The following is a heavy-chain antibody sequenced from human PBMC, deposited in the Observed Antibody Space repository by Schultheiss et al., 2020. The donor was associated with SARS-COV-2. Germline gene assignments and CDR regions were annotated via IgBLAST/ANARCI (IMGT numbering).Heavy chain of an antibody. J-gene: IGHJ6*02. D-gene: IGHD2-2*02. Sequence: GGSLRLSCAASGFTFSSYAMHWVRQAPGKGLEWVAVISYDGSNKYYADSVKGRFTISRDNSKNTLYLQMNSLRAEDTAVYYCARDTVYCSSTSCYNPYYYYGMDVWGQGTTVTVSS. CDR2: ISYDGSNK. V-gene: IGHV3-30*04. CDR3: ARDTVYCSSTSCYNPYYYYGMDV. CDR1: GFTFSSYA.